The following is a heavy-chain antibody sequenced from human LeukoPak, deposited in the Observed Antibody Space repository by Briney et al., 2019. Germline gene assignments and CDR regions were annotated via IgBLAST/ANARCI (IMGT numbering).Heavy chain of an antibody. V-gene: IGHV3-66*01. J-gene: IGHJ4*02. CDR2: TYSGGNT. D-gene: IGHD1-26*01. Sequence: GGSLRLSCAVSGFTVNTNYIFWVRQAPGKGLEWLSVTYSGGNTDYADSVKGRFTISRDNSKNTLYLRMNSLRAEDTAVYYCAEGSGSLDYWGQGTLVTVSS. CDR1: GFTVNTNY. CDR3: AEGSGSLDY.